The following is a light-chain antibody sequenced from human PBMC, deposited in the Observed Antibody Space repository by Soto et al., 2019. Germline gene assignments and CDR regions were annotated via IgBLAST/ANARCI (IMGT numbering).Light chain of an antibody. CDR3: SSYSISTADL. V-gene: IGLV2-14*01. CDR1: SSDVGGYDY. J-gene: IGLJ1*01. Sequence: QSALTQPASVSGSPGQSITISCTGTSSDVGGYDYVSWYQLHPGKAPKLMIFEVSNRPSGVSYRFSGSKSGNTASLTISGLQVEDEADYFCSSYSISTADLFGTGTKVTVL. CDR2: EVS.